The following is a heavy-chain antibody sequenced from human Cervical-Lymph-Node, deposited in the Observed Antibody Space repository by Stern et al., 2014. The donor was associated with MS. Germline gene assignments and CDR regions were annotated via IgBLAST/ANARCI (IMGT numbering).Heavy chain of an antibody. CDR1: GGTFSSDA. D-gene: IGHD6-13*01. J-gene: IGHJ4*02. CDR2: IIPIFETA. V-gene: IGHV1-69*01. CDR3: ASGTRSSWYFDF. Sequence: VQLVESGAEVKKPGSSMKVSCKASGGTFSSDAIGWVRKAPGQGLERMGGIIPIFETANYAQKFQGRVTITADQSTKTAYLELSSLTSGDTAMYFCASGTRSSWYFDFWGQGTLVTVST.